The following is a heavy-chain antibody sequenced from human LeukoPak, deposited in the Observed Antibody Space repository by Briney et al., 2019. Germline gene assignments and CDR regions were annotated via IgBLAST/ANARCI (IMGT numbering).Heavy chain of an antibody. CDR2: ISWNSGSI. J-gene: IGHJ4*02. CDR3: AKDDGERWLSTLDY. V-gene: IGHV3-9*01. D-gene: IGHD6-19*01. CDR1: GFTFDDYA. Sequence: GGSLRLSCAASGFTFDDYAMHWVRQAPGKGLEWVSGISWNSGSIGYADSVKGRFTISRDNAKNSLYLQMNSLRAEDTALYYCAKDDGERWLSTLDYWGQGTLVTVSS.